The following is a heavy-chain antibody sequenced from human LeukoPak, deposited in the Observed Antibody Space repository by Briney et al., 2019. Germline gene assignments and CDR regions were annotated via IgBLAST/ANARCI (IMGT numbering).Heavy chain of an antibody. CDR2: TYYRSKWYN. CDR1: GDSVSSNSAA. Sequence: SQTLSLTCAISGDSVSSNSAAWNWIRQSPSRGLEWLGRTYYRSKWYNDYAVSVKSRITINPDTSKNQFSLKLSSVTAADTAVYYCARGSKKAAAGKSRTTYYYYGMDVWGQGTTVTVSS. V-gene: IGHV6-1*01. D-gene: IGHD6-13*01. J-gene: IGHJ6*02. CDR3: ARGSKKAAAGKSRTTYYYYGMDV.